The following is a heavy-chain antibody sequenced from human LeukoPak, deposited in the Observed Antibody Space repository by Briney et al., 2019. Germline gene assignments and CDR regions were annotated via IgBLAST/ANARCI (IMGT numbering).Heavy chain of an antibody. Sequence: KPSETLSLTCTVSCVSISSSNSYWGWIRQPAGKGLEWIGSIYYRGNIYYNASLKSQDSISIDTSKSQFSLRLTSVTAADTAVYYCARQTGLGLFILPGGQGTLVTVSS. CDR3: ARQTGLGLFILP. CDR2: IYYRGNI. V-gene: IGHV4-39*01. J-gene: IGHJ4*02. D-gene: IGHD3-3*01. CDR1: CVSISSSNSY.